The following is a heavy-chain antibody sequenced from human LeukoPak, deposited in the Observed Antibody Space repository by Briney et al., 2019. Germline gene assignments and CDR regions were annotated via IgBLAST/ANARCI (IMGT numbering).Heavy chain of an antibody. CDR2: ISGSGGSI. D-gene: IGHD3-10*01. J-gene: IGHJ4*02. CDR3: ASTGWFGELCLDF. V-gene: IGHV3-21*06. CDR1: GFIFGTST. Sequence: GGSLRLSCAASGFIFGTSTMNWVRQAPGKGLEWLSSISGSGGSIYYADSVRGRFTISRDNAKNSLFLQMSSLRAGDTAAYFCASTGWFGELCLDFWGQGTLVTVSS.